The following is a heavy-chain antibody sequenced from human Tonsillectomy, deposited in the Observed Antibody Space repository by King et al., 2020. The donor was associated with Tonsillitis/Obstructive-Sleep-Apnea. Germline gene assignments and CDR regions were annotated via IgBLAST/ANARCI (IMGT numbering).Heavy chain of an antibody. Sequence: QLVQSGAEVKKPGASVKVSCKASGYTFTGYYLHWVRQAPGQGLEWMGWINPNSGGTKYAQKFQGRVSMTRDTSISTAYMELNRLGSDDTAVYYCAGGDYYAMDVWGQGTTVTVSS. CDR3: AGGDYYAMDV. V-gene: IGHV1-2*02. CDR1: GYTFTGYY. CDR2: INPNSGGT. J-gene: IGHJ6*02.